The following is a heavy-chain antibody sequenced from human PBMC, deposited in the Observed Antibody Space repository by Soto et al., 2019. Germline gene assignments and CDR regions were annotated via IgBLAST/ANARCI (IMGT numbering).Heavy chain of an antibody. CDR1: GFTFSSYW. CDR3: ARGEGAGYCIGGSCSGYGFAP. D-gene: IGHD2-15*01. J-gene: IGHJ5*02. Sequence: EVQLVESGGGLVQPGGSLRLSCAASGFTFSSYWMHWVRQAPGKGLVWVSRINSDGRSTSYADSVKGRFTITRDNAQNTLYLQLNSLRTEDTAVYYCARGEGAGYCIGGSCSGYGFAPGGEGTLVTVSS. CDR2: INSDGRST. V-gene: IGHV3-74*01.